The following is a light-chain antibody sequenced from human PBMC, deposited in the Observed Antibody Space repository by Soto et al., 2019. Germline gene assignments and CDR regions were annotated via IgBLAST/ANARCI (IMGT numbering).Light chain of an antibody. Sequence: DIQRTQSPSTLSGSVGDRVTITCRASQTISSWLAWFQQKPGEAPKLLIYKASTLKSGVPSRFSGSGSGTEFTLTISSLQPDDFGSYYCQHMRTFGQGTKVDIK. V-gene: IGKV1-5*03. CDR1: QTISSW. CDR2: KAS. CDR3: QHMRT. J-gene: IGKJ1*01.